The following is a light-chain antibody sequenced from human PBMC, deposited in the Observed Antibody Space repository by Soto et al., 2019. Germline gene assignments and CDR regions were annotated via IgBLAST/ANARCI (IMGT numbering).Light chain of an antibody. V-gene: IGKV3-20*01. CDR1: QSVSSSY. CDR2: GAS. CDR3: QQYGRSPFT. Sequence: EIVLTQSPGTLSLSPGERATLSCRASQSVSSSYLAWYQQKPGQAPRLLIYGASSRATGIPDRFSGSGSGTEFTLTISSLQSEDFAVYYCQQYGRSPFTFGPETKVDIK. J-gene: IGKJ3*01.